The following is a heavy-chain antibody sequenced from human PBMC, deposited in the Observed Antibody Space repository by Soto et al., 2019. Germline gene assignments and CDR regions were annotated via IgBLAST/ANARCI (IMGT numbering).Heavy chain of an antibody. Sequence: ESGGGVVQPGRSLRLSCAASGFTFSSYGMHWVRQAPGKGLEWVAVISYDGSNKYYADSVKGRFTISRDNSKNTLYLQMNSLRAEDTAVYYCAKDQNLLMATTPFDYWGQGTLVTVSS. J-gene: IGHJ4*02. V-gene: IGHV3-30*18. CDR3: AKDQNLLMATTPFDY. D-gene: IGHD2-8*01. CDR2: ISYDGSNK. CDR1: GFTFSSYG.